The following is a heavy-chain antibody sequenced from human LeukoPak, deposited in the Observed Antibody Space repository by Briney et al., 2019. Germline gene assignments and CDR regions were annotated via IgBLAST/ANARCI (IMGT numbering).Heavy chain of an antibody. CDR2: IYYSGST. J-gene: IGHJ5*02. CDR3: ARHRGPALYYGSGSGEWFDP. D-gene: IGHD3-10*01. CDR1: GGSISSSSYY. Sequence: RASETLSLTCTVSGGSISSSSYYWGWIRQPPGKGQEWIGSIYYSGSTYYHPSLKSRLTISVDTSKNQFSLKLSSVTAADTAVYYCARHRGPALYYGSGSGEWFDPWGQGTLVTVSS. V-gene: IGHV4-39*01.